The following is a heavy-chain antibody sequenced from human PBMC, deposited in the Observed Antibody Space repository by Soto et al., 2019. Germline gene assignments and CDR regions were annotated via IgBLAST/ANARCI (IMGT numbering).Heavy chain of an antibody. CDR2: ISYDGSDQ. CDR3: ARVGIRGLMMRVAYFDY. V-gene: IGHV3-30*03. D-gene: IGHD3-10*01. J-gene: IGHJ4*02. Sequence: QVQLLESGGGLVQPGRSLRLSCVASGFTVSSYAMHWVRQAPGKGLEWVAVISYDGSDQYYADSVKGRFTISRDNSKNTPYLQMISLRAEDTAVYYWARVGIRGLMMRVAYFDYWGQGTLVTVSS. CDR1: GFTVSSYA.